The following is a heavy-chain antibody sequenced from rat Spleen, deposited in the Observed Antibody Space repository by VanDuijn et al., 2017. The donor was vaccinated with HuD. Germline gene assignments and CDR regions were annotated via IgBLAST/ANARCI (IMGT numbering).Heavy chain of an antibody. CDR1: GFTFNYYW. D-gene: IGHD1-6*01. Sequence: EVQLVESGGGPVHPGRSLKLSCVTSGFTFNYYWMTLNCQVPGKGLEWVASITNASGGTHYPDSLKGRFTLSRDNAKSTLYLQMGSLRSEDTATYYCTTYSDYATSPFAVWGRGALVTVSS. J-gene: IGHJ3*01. CDR2: ITNASGGT. V-gene: IGHV5-31*01. CDR3: TTYSDYATSPFAV.